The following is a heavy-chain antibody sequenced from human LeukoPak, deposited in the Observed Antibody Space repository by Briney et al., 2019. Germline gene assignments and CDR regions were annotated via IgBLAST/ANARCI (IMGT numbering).Heavy chain of an antibody. CDR3: AKDTCGGDCYSLDY. Sequence: GGSLRLSCAASGFTFSSYWMHWVRQAPGKGLVWVSRIKSDGTSTSYADSVKGRFTVSRDIAKNTLFLQMNSLRAEDTAVYYCAKDTCGGDCYSLDYWGQGTLVTVSS. D-gene: IGHD2-21*02. V-gene: IGHV3-74*01. CDR1: GFTFSSYW. J-gene: IGHJ4*02. CDR2: IKSDGTST.